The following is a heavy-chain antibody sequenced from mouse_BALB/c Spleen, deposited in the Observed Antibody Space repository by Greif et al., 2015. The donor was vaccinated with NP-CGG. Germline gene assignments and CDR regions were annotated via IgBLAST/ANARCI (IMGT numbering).Heavy chain of an antibody. D-gene: IGHD1-1*01. Sequence: EVHLVESGGGLVQPGGSRKLSCAASGFTFSSFGMHWVRQAPEKGLEWVAYISSGSSTIYYADTVKGRFTISRDNPKNTLFLQMTRLRSEGTAMYYWARSRTTVVATGAMDYWGQGTSVTVSS. CDR2: ISSGSSTI. J-gene: IGHJ4*01. V-gene: IGHV5-17*02. CDR1: GFTFSSFG. CDR3: ARSRTTVVATGAMDY.